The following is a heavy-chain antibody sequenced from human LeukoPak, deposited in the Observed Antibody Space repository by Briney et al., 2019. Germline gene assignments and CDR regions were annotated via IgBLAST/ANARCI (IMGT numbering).Heavy chain of an antibody. D-gene: IGHD1-26*01. CDR3: TRLKWGDWFDP. V-gene: IGHV4-38-2*01. Sequence: PSETLSLTCGVSGYSISSGYYWGWIRQPPGKGPEWIASMYHTGTTYYNPSLKSRVTISVDTSKNQFSLGLTSVTAADTAVYYCTRLKWGDWFDPWGQGTLVTVSS. CDR2: MYHTGTT. CDR1: GYSISSGYY. J-gene: IGHJ5*02.